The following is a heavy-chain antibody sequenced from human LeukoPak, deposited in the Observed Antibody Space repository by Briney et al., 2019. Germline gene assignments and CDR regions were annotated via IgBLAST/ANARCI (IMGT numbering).Heavy chain of an antibody. V-gene: IGHV4-59*01. Sequence: SETLSLTCSVSGGSSSNYYWSWIRQPPGRGLEWIGYIYYSGSTNYNPSLKSRVTISVDTSKNQFSLKLSSVTAADTAVYYCARARRPNYWYFDLWGRGTLVTVSS. J-gene: IGHJ2*01. CDR2: IYYSGST. D-gene: IGHD1-14*01. CDR1: GGSSSNYY. CDR3: ARARRPNYWYFDL.